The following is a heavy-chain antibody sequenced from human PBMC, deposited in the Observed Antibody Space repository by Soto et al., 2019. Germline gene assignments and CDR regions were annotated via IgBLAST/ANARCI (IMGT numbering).Heavy chain of an antibody. CDR1: GGSFSGYY. CDR2: INHSGST. J-gene: IGHJ6*02. CDR3: ARGRAGYCSSTSCYPSGRYYYYYGMDV. V-gene: IGHV4-34*01. Sequence: SETLSLTCAVYGGSFSGYYWSWLRQPPGKGLEWIGEINHSGSTNYNLSLKSRVTISVDTSKNQFSLKLSSVTAADTAVYYCARGRAGYCSSTSCYPSGRYYYYYGMDVWGQGTTVTVSS. D-gene: IGHD2-2*01.